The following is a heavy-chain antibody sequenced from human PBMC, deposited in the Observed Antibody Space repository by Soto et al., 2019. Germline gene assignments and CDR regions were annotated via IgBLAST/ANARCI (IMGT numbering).Heavy chain of an antibody. Sequence: SETLSLTCTVSGGSISSGGYYWSWIRQHPGKGLEWIGYIYYSGSTYYNPSLKSRVTISVDTSKNQFSLKLSSVTAADTAVYYCARDGRGYGDYVDYWGQGTLVTVS. CDR3: ARDGRGYGDYVDY. CDR2: IYYSGST. CDR1: GGSISSGGYY. V-gene: IGHV4-31*03. D-gene: IGHD4-17*01. J-gene: IGHJ4*02.